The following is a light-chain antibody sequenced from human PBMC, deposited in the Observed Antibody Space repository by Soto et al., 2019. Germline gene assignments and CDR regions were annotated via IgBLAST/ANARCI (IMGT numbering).Light chain of an antibody. CDR1: SSDVGGYNY. Sequence: QSVLTQPASVSGSPGQSITISCTGTSSDVGGYNYVSWYQQHPGKAPKLMIYDVSNRPSGVSNRFSGSKSGNTASLTISGLQAEDYADYYCSSYTSSSTYVVFGGGTKLTVL. CDR2: DVS. V-gene: IGLV2-14*01. CDR3: SSYTSSSTYVV. J-gene: IGLJ2*01.